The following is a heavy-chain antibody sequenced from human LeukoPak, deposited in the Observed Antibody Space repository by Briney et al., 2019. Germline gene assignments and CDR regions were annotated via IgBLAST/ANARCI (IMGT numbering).Heavy chain of an antibody. J-gene: IGHJ4*02. CDR3: AKMVEAVAKTNADY. Sequence: GGSLRLSCAASGFTFSSYGMHWVRQAPGKGLEWVAFTRYDGSNKYYADSVKGRFTISRDNSKNTLYLQMNSLRAEDTAVYYCAKMVEAVAKTNADYWGQGTLVTVSS. CDR2: TRYDGSNK. V-gene: IGHV3-30*02. CDR1: GFTFSSYG. D-gene: IGHD6-19*01.